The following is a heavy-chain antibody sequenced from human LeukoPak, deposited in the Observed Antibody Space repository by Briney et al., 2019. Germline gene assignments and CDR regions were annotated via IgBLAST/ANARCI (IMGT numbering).Heavy chain of an antibody. V-gene: IGHV1-2*06. CDR2: IYPKSGGT. J-gene: IGHJ4*02. CDR1: GYTFSGYY. Sequence: ASVKVSCKTSGYTFSGYYIHWVRQAPGQGLEWLGRIYPKSGGTGFAHNFQGRVTMTTDTSISTVYMDLSSLRSDDTAVYYCARDSRVSADYWGQGTLVTVSS. CDR3: ARDSRVSADY. D-gene: IGHD2-8*01.